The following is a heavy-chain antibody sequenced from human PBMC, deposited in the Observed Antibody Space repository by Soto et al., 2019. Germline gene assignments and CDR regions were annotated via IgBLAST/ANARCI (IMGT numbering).Heavy chain of an antibody. V-gene: IGHV4-30-4*01. CDR3: ARGLDQALWFGELFSLVSDYYGMDV. J-gene: IGHJ6*02. CDR2: IYYSGST. Sequence: SETLSLTCTFSGGSISSGDYYLSWIRQPPGKGLEWIGYIYYSGSTYYNPSLKSRVTISVDTSKNQFSLKLSSVTAADTAVYYCARGLDQALWFGELFSLVSDYYGMDVWGQGTTVTVSS. CDR1: GGSISSGDYY. D-gene: IGHD3-10*01.